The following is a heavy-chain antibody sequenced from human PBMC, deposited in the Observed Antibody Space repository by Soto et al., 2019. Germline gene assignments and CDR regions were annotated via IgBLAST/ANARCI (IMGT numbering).Heavy chain of an antibody. V-gene: IGHV3-15*01. Sequence: GGSLRLSCAASGFTFSNAWMSWVRQAPGKGLEWVGRIKSKTDGGTTDYAAPVKGRFTISRDDSKNTLYLQMNSLKTEDTAVYYCTTNGSYSRGVEDAFDIWGQGTMVTVSS. CDR1: GFTFSNAW. D-gene: IGHD3-10*01. J-gene: IGHJ3*02. CDR3: TTNGSYSRGVEDAFDI. CDR2: IKSKTDGGTT.